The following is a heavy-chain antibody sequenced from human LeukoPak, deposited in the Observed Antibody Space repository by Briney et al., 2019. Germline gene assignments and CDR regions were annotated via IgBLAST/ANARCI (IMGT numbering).Heavy chain of an antibody. Sequence: PGRSLRLSCAASGFTFTSNGMHWVRQAPGKGLEWVAVISYDGSNKYYADSVKGRFTISRDNSKNTLYLQMNSLSAEDTAVYYCARDKTFIVATFTGYFEYWGQGTLVTVSS. J-gene: IGHJ4*02. CDR3: ARDKTFIVATFTGYFEY. CDR2: ISYDGSNK. D-gene: IGHD5-12*01. V-gene: IGHV3-30*03. CDR1: GFTFTSNG.